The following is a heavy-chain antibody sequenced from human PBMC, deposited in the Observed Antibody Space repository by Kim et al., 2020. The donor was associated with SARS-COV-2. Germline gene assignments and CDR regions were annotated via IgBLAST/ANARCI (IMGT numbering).Heavy chain of an antibody. Sequence: GGSLRLSCAVSGLTFSTTDMHWVLQAPWQGQEWSDDSNWRGSSIVYADSVKGRFTISRDEAKNSIFLQMNSLRDEDTAVYYCARDRTAFDYWGQGTLVTVSS. CDR3: ARDRTAFDY. D-gene: IGHD1-1*01. J-gene: IGHJ4*02. CDR2: SNWRGSSI. V-gene: IGHV3-48*02. CDR1: GLTFSTTD.